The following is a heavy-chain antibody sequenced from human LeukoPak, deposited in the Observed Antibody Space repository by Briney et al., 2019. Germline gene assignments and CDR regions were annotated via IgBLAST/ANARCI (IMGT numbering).Heavy chain of an antibody. J-gene: IGHJ1*01. D-gene: IGHD6-19*01. CDR2: ISFDGSNR. V-gene: IGHV3-30*03. CDR3: ARGVAVAVAEYFQH. CDR1: GFPFSSYG. Sequence: GGSLRLSCAGSGFPFSSYGMHWVRQAPGKGLEGGAVISFDGSNRYLADSLRGRFAISRDNSENTLYLQMNSLRAEDTAVYYCARGVAVAVAEYFQHWGQGTLVTVSS.